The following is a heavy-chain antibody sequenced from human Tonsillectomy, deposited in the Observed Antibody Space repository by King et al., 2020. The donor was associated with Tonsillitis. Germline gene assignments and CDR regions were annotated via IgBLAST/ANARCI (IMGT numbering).Heavy chain of an antibody. D-gene: IGHD3-22*01. Sequence: VQLVESGAEVKKPGASVKVSCKASGYTFTDYYMHWVRQAPGQGREWVGWINPNSGGPNYAREFQGRVAMTRDTSISTADMVLSRLTSDDTAVYFCARVRARMMVVVNSFDYWGQGTLVTVPS. CDR3: ARVRARMMVVVNSFDY. CDR2: INPNSGGP. J-gene: IGHJ4*02. V-gene: IGHV1-2*02. CDR1: GYTFTDYY.